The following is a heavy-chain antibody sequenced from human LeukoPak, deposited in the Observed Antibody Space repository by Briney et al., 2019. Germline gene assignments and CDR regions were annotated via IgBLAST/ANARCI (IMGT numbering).Heavy chain of an antibody. CDR3: ARSVYPKGYSSSWP. CDR2: ISGSGGST. Sequence: GGSLRLSCAASGFTFSSYAMSWVRQAPGKGLEWVSAISGSGGSTYYADSVKGRFTISRDNAKNTLYLQMNSLRAEDTAVYYCARSVYPKGYSSSWPWGQGTLVTVSS. V-gene: IGHV3-23*01. J-gene: IGHJ5*02. D-gene: IGHD6-13*01. CDR1: GFTFSSYA.